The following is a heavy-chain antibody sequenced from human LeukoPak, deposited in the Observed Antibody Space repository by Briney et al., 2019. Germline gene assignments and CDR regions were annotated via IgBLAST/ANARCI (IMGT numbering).Heavy chain of an antibody. CDR3: ARDRNYYDSSGFDY. CDR1: GGSISSGGYY. V-gene: IGHV4-31*03. Sequence: PSETLSLTCTVSGGSISSGGYYWSWIRQHPGEGLEWIGYIYHSGSTYYNPSLKSRVTISVDRSKNQFSLKLSSVTAADTAVYYCARDRNYYDSSGFDYWGQGTLVTVSS. D-gene: IGHD3-22*01. J-gene: IGHJ4*02. CDR2: IYHSGST.